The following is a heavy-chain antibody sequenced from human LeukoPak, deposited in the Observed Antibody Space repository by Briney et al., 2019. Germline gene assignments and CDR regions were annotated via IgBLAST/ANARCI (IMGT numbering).Heavy chain of an antibody. J-gene: IGHJ4*02. CDR3: AKDPLVRGATYDY. Sequence: GGSLRLSCAASGFTFNTHAMSWVRQAPGKGLEWVSAISGSGGKTYYADFVKGRFTISRDNSKNTLYLQMNSLRAEDTAVYYCAKDPLVRGATYDYWGQGTLVTVSS. CDR1: GFTFNTHA. D-gene: IGHD3-10*01. V-gene: IGHV3-23*01. CDR2: ISGSGGKT.